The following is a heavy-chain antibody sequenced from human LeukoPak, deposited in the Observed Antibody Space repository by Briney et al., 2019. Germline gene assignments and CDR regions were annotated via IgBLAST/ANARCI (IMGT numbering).Heavy chain of an antibody. D-gene: IGHD2-15*01. CDR3: AKDYVCSGGSCYRDHANDAFDI. Sequence: PGGSLRLSCAASGFTFSSYGMHWVRQAPGKGLEWVAVISYDGSNKYYADSVKGRFTISRDNSKNTLYLQMNSLRAEDTAVYYCAKDYVCSGGSCYRDHANDAFDIWGQGTMVTVSS. CDR2: ISYDGSNK. CDR1: GFTFSSYG. V-gene: IGHV3-30*18. J-gene: IGHJ3*02.